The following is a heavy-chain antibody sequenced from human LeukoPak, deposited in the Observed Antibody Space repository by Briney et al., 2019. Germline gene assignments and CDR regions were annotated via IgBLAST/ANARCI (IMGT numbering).Heavy chain of an antibody. Sequence: SETLSLTCTVSGGSISSYYWSWIRQPPGKGLEWIGYIYSSGSTDYNPSLKSRVTISVDTSKSQFSLKLSSVTAADTAIYYCARDPSTFYFDYWGQGALVTVSS. D-gene: IGHD3-16*01. CDR1: GGSISSYY. V-gene: IGHV4-59*01. CDR2: IYSSGST. J-gene: IGHJ4*02. CDR3: ARDPSTFYFDY.